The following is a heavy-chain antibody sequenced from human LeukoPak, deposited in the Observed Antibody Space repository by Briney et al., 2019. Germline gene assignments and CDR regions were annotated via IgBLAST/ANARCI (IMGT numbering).Heavy chain of an antibody. Sequence: GGSLRLSCAASGFTFSSYAMSWVRQAPGKGLEWGSAISGSGGSTYYADSVKGRFTISRDNSKNTLYLQMNSLRAEDTAVYYCAKDTIFGVVIIFYHFDYWGQGTLVTVSS. J-gene: IGHJ4*02. CDR3: AKDTIFGVVIIFYHFDY. CDR1: GFTFSSYA. CDR2: ISGSGGST. D-gene: IGHD3-3*01. V-gene: IGHV3-23*01.